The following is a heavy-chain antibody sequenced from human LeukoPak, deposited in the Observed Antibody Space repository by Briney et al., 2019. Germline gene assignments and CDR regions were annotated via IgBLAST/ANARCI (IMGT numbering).Heavy chain of an antibody. CDR3: AREPTTGYFDY. D-gene: IGHD4-11*01. V-gene: IGHV1-2*02. CDR1: GYTFTSYG. J-gene: IGHJ4*02. Sequence: GASVKVSCKASGYTFTSYGISWVRQAPGQGLEWMGWINPNSGGTNYAQKFQGRVTMTRDTSISTAYMELSRLRSDDTAVYYCAREPTTGYFDYWGQGALVTVSS. CDR2: INPNSGGT.